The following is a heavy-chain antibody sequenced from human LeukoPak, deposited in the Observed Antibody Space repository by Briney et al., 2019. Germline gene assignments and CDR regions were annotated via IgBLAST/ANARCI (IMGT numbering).Heavy chain of an antibody. CDR3: ASRNYGPYYYGMDV. Sequence: ASVKVSRKASGYSLSNYGITWVRQAPGQGLEWMGWIGTHNGNTKYAQKFQGRVTMTTDTSTDTVYMELRSLRSDDTAVYYCASRNYGPYYYGMDVWGQGTTVTVSS. CDR2: IGTHNGNT. D-gene: IGHD1-7*01. CDR1: GYSLSNYG. J-gene: IGHJ6*02. V-gene: IGHV1-18*01.